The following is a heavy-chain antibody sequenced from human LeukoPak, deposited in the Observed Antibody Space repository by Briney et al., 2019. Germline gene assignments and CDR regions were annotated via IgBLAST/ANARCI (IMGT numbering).Heavy chain of an antibody. V-gene: IGHV4-30-4*01. CDR1: GGSISSGGYY. Sequence: SETLSLTCAVSGGSISSGGYYWSWIRQPPGKGLEWIGYIYYSGTTYYNPSLKSRVTMSVDTSKNQFSLKLSSVTAADTAVYYCASGFINALNYWGQGTLVTVSS. CDR2: IYYSGTT. CDR3: ASGFINALNY. D-gene: IGHD3-10*01. J-gene: IGHJ4*02.